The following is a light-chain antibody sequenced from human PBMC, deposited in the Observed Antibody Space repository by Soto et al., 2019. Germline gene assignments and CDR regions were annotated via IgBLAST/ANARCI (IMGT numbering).Light chain of an antibody. Sequence: IQLTQSPTTLPASVGDRVTLTCRASESISNWLAWYQQRPGTAPKLLIYHASILETAVPSRFSGNGSGTEFTLTISSLQPGDFATDYCQQYRTYSFGQGARGEIK. CDR3: QQYRTYS. V-gene: IGKV1-5*01. J-gene: IGKJ1*01. CDR2: HAS. CDR1: ESISNW.